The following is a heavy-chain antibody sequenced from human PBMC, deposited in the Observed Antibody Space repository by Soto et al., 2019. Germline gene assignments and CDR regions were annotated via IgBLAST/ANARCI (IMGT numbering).Heavy chain of an antibody. J-gene: IGHJ3*02. V-gene: IGHV4-59*02. Sequence: LSLTCTVSGASVNDYYWNWVRQPLGKGLEWIGFIHYTGSRIFNPSLQSRVTMSVDVSQNQFSLRLTSVTAADTAIYYCARWGHPAVKAFDIWGQGTTVTVSS. CDR1: GASVNDYY. CDR3: ARWGHPAVKAFDI. D-gene: IGHD3-16*01. CDR2: IHYTGSR.